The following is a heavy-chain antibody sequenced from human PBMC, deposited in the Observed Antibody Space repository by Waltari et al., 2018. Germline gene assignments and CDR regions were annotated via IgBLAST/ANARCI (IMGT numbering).Heavy chain of an antibody. J-gene: IGHJ4*02. CDR3: AREAGRAAAYNYFDY. D-gene: IGHD6-13*01. Sequence: EVQLVESGGGLIQPGGSLRLSCAASGFTVSSNYMSWVRQAPGKGLEWVSVIYSGGSTYYADSVKGRFTISRDNSKNTLYLQMNSLRAEDTAVYYCAREAGRAAAYNYFDYWGQGTLVTVSS. CDR2: IYSGGST. CDR1: GFTVSSNY. V-gene: IGHV3-53*01.